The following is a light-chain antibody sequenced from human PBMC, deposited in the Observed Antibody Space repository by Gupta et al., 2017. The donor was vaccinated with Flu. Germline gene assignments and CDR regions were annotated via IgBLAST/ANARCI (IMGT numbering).Light chain of an antibody. V-gene: IGLV1-51*01. J-gene: IGLJ2*01. Sequence: QSVLTQPPSVSAAPGQKVTISCSGSSSNIGRNQVAWYQHLPGIAPKPLIYDDNRRPAGIPDRFSVSKSGTSATLDITGLQTGDEADYYCGTWDIALAAVVFGGGTKLTVL. CDR3: GTWDIALAAVV. CDR2: DDN. CDR1: SSNIGRNQ.